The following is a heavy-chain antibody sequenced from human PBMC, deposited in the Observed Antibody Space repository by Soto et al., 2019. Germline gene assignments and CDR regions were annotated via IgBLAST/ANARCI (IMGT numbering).Heavy chain of an antibody. D-gene: IGHD3-10*01. CDR2: ISDIAYT. CDR1: GGSISSGGYY. Sequence: SETLSLTCTVSGGSISSGGYYWSWIRQHPGKGLEWIGYISDIAYTSYNPSLNGRVSISVDTSKNQFFLTLTSVTAADTAVYYCARQGFGVLHGLVDVWGQGTTVTVSS. V-gene: IGHV4-61*08. CDR3: ARQGFGVLHGLVDV. J-gene: IGHJ6*02.